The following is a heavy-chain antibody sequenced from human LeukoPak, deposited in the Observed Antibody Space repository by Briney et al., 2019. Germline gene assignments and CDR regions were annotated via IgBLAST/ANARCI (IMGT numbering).Heavy chain of an antibody. V-gene: IGHV3-30*18. CDR1: GFTFSSYG. Sequence: KAGGSLRLSCAASGFTFSSYGMHWVRQAPGKGLEWVAVISYDGSNKYYADSVKGRFTISRDNSKNTLYLQMNSLRAEDTAVYYCAKDEVSVGATYFDYWGQGTLVTVSS. J-gene: IGHJ4*02. D-gene: IGHD1-26*01. CDR3: AKDEVSVGATYFDY. CDR2: ISYDGSNK.